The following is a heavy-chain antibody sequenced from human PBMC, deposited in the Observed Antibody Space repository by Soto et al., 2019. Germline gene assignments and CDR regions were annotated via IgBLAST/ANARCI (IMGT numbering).Heavy chain of an antibody. CDR3: AGMPYTSGLRFDP. CDR2: IYQSGVT. Sequence: SETLSLTCNMSGDSYSISTYSWRWIRQPPGKALQWIGFIYQSGVTSYNPSLASRVSISLDRSNNQCSLKLKSVTAADTAVYFCAGMPYTSGLRFDPWGPGTLVTVSS. V-gene: IGHV4-30-2*01. J-gene: IGHJ5*02. CDR1: GDSYSISTYS. D-gene: IGHD6-19*01.